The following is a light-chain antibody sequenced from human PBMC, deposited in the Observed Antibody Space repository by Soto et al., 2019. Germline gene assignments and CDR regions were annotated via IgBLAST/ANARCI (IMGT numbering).Light chain of an antibody. Sequence: DIQMTQSPSTLSASVGDRVTITCRASQSISSWLAWYQQKPGKAPKLLIYDASNLDSGVPSRFSGSGSGTEFSLTISNLQPDDGETYYCQRYEKYWTVGQGTKG. CDR3: QRYEKYWT. J-gene: IGKJ1*01. CDR1: QSISSW. CDR2: DAS. V-gene: IGKV1-5*01.